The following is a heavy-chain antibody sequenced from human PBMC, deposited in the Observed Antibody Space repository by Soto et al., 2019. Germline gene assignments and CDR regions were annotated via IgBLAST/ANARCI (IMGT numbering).Heavy chain of an antibody. J-gene: IGHJ6*02. V-gene: IGHV1-3*04. D-gene: IGHD5-12*01. CDR1: GYTFATYA. CDR2: INTGNGYT. CDR3: PRVNKVFCIPDYFSVHMDV. Sequence: QVQLVQSGAEVKKPGASVKVSCKASGYTFATYAIHWVRQAPGQRLEWMGWINTGNGYTEYSQNFRGRVTIPRDTAASKDWMVLGSLASKETAMYSCPRVNKVFCIPDYFSVHMDVWGQG.